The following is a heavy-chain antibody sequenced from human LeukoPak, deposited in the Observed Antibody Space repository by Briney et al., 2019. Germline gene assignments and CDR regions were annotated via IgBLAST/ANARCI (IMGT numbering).Heavy chain of an antibody. CDR2: IYYSGST. V-gene: IGHV4-59*01. Sequence: PSETLSLTCTVSGGSISTYYWSWIRQPPGKGLEWIGYIYYSGSTNYNPSLKSRVTISVDTSKNHFSLKLSSVTAADTAVYYCAIAVGIVVVVVATLDYWGQGTLVTVSS. CDR1: GGSISTYY. J-gene: IGHJ4*02. D-gene: IGHD2-15*01. CDR3: AIAVGIVVVVVATLDY.